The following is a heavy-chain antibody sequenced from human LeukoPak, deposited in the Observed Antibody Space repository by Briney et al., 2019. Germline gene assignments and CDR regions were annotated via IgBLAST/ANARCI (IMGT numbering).Heavy chain of an antibody. CDR1: GFTFSSYS. D-gene: IGHD3-3*01. CDR3: ARDGRYYDFWSGDHGMDV. J-gene: IGHJ6*02. Sequence: GGSLRLSCAASGFTFSSYSMNWVRQAPGKGLEWVSYISSSSSTIYYADSVKGRFTISRHNSKNTLYLQMNSLRAEDTAVYYCARDGRYYDFWSGDHGMDVWGQGTTVTVSS. V-gene: IGHV3-48*01. CDR2: ISSSSSTI.